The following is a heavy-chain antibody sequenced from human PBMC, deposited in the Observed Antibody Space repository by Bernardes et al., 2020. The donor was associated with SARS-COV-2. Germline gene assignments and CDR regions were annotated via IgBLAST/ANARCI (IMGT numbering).Heavy chain of an antibody. D-gene: IGHD3-3*01. V-gene: IGHV3-48*02. CDR3: ARDDGMGGITIFGVVIVSYGMDV. CDR2: ISSSSSTK. CDR1: GFTFSSYS. J-gene: IGHJ6*02. Sequence: SLRLSCAASGFTFSSYSMNWVRQAPGKGLEWVSYISSSSSTKYYADSVKGRFTISRDNAKNSLYLQMNSLRDEDTAVYYCARDDGMGGITIFGVVIVSYGMDVWGQGTTVTVSS.